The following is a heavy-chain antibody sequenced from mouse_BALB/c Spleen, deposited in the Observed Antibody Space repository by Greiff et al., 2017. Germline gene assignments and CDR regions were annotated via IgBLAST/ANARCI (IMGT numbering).Heavy chain of an antibody. CDR3: ARDSGYGYYAMDY. CDR1: GFSLTSYG. J-gene: IGHJ4*01. CDR2: IWAGGST. V-gene: IGHV2-9*02. D-gene: IGHD3-1*01. Sequence: VQVVESGPGLVAPSQSLSITCTVSGFSLTSYGVHWVRQPPGKGLEWLGVIWAGGSTNYNSALMSRLSISKDNSKSQVFLKMNSLQTDDTAMYYCARDSGYGYYAMDYWGQGTSVTVSS.